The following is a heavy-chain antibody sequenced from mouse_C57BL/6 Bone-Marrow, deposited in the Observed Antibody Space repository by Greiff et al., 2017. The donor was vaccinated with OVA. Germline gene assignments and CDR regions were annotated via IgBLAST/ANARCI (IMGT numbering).Heavy chain of an antibody. V-gene: IGHV3-8*01. CDR3: ATGSSLYYYAMDY. J-gene: IGHJ4*01. CDR1: GYSITSDY. Sequence: EVQLVESGPGLAKPSQTLSLTCSVTGYSITSDYWNWIRKFPGNKLEYMGYISYSGSTYYNPSLKSRISITRDTSKNQYYLQLNSVTTEDTATYYCATGSSLYYYAMDYWGQGTSVTVSS. D-gene: IGHD1-1*01. CDR2: ISYSGST.